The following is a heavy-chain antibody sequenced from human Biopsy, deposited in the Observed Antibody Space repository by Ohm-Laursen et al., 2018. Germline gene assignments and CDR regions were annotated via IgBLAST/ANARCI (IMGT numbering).Heavy chain of an antibody. CDR3: AKDGGWDYVWTNYATYYYYGMDV. V-gene: IGHV3-30*18. D-gene: IGHD3-16*01. CDR2: ISFDGSNK. Sequence: SLRLSCAASGFTFSSFGMHWVRQAPGKGLEWVAVISFDGSNKYYADSVKGRLTISRDNPKNTLYLQMNSLSAEDTALYYCAKDGGWDYVWTNYATYYYYGMDVWGQGTTVTVSS. J-gene: IGHJ6*02. CDR1: GFTFSSFG.